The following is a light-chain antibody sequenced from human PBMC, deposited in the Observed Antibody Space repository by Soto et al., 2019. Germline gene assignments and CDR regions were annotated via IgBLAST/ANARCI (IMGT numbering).Light chain of an antibody. CDR3: QQYKDLPPHT. V-gene: IGKV3-15*01. CDR1: QRISSN. Sequence: DILMTQSQATLSFSPGERATLSCRASQRISSNVAWYQLKPGQAPRLLIYGASTRSTGVPARFSGGGSGTEFTLTISSIQSEDFAVYFCQQYKDLPPHTFGQGTKLEIK. J-gene: IGKJ2*01. CDR2: GAS.